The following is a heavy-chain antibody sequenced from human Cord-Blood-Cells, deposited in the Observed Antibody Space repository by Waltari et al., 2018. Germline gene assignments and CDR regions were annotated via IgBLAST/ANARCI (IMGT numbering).Heavy chain of an antibody. D-gene: IGHD5-12*01. CDR3: ARGGRGYSGYSYYFDY. J-gene: IGHJ4*02. CDR1: GGSFSGYY. Sequence: QVQLQQWGAGLLKPSETLSLTCAVYGGSFSGYYWSWIRQPPGKGLDWIGEINHSGRTNYNPSLKSRVTISVDTSKNQFSLKLSSVTAADTAVYYCARGGRGYSGYSYYFDYWGQGTLVTVSS. V-gene: IGHV4-34*01. CDR2: INHSGRT.